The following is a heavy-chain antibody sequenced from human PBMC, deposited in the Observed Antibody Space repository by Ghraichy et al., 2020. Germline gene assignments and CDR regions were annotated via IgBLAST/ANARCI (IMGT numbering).Heavy chain of an antibody. J-gene: IGHJ2*01. V-gene: IGHV3-23*01. CDR2: ISGSGGST. CDR1: GFTFSSYA. Sequence: GGSLRLSCAASGFTFSSYAMSWVRQAPGKGLEWVSAISGSGGSTYYADSVKGRFTISRDNSKNTLYLQMNSLRAEDTAVYYCAKRGPRGIAARWENWYFDLWGRGTLVTVSS. CDR3: AKRGPRGIAARWENWYFDL. D-gene: IGHD6-6*01.